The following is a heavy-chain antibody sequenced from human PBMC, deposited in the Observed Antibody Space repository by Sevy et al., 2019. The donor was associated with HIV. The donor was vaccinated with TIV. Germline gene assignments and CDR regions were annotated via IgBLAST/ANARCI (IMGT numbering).Heavy chain of an antibody. Sequence: GGSLRLSCEASGFTFGDYWMTWFRQAPGKGLEWVDSINRDGSERYNINSVKGRFIISRNNIKKSLFLQMNTLRVEDTAVYYCLSGGGGYWGQEILVTVSS. CDR2: INRDGSER. CDR1: GFTFGDYW. V-gene: IGHV3-7*01. J-gene: IGHJ4*02. D-gene: IGHD2-15*01. CDR3: LSGGGGY.